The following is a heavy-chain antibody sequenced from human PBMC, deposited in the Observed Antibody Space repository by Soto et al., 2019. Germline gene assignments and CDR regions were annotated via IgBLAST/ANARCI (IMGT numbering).Heavy chain of an antibody. CDR1: GLSLRTTGVG. CDR3: VQSRCGGHCLQFYSFYSYYGLDV. V-gene: IGHV2-5*02. Sequence: QITLKESGPTLVKPTQTLTLTCTFSGLSLRTTGVGVGWVRQPPGKALEWLALLYWDDDKRYSPSLKSRLNTDKDSSEKQVFLKMTNVDYLDTATYSCVQSRCGGHCLQFYSFYSYYGLDVWGQGTTVTVSS. CDR2: LYWDDDK. D-gene: IGHD2-21*02. J-gene: IGHJ6*02.